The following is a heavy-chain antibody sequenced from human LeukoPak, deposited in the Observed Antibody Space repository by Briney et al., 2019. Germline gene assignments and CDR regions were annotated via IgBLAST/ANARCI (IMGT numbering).Heavy chain of an antibody. J-gene: IGHJ3*02. D-gene: IGHD3-9*01. Sequence: GGPLRLSCAASGFTVSSNYMSWVRQAPGKGLEWVSVIYSGGSTYYADSVKGRFTISRDNAKNSLYLQMNSLRAEDTALYYCAKDIRRYFGTAFDIWGQGTMVTVSS. CDR3: AKDIRRYFGTAFDI. CDR2: IYSGGST. CDR1: GFTVSSNY. V-gene: IGHV3-53*05.